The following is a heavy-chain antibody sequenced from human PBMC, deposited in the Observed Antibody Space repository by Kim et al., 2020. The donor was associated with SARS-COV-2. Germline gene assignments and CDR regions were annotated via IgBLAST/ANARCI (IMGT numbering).Heavy chain of an antibody. J-gene: IGHJ4*02. D-gene: IGHD5-12*01. Sequence: DSVKGRFTISRDNSKNTLYLQMNSLRAEDTAVYYCARDFWLRQKTGPPIFWGQGTLVTVSS. CDR3: ARDFWLRQKTGPPIF. V-gene: IGHV3-30*01.